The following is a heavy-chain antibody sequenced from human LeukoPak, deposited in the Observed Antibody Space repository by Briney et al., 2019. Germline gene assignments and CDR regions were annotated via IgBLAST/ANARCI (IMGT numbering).Heavy chain of an antibody. CDR3: ARVKAYGSGTYGALDY. CDR1: GGSFSGYY. Sequence: SETLSLTCAVYGGSFSGYYWSWIRQPPGKGLEWIGEINHSGSTYYNPSLKSRVTISVDTSKNQFSLKLSSVTAADTAVYYCARVKAYGSGTYGALDYWGQGTLVTVSS. J-gene: IGHJ4*02. D-gene: IGHD3-10*01. CDR2: INHSGST. V-gene: IGHV4-34*01.